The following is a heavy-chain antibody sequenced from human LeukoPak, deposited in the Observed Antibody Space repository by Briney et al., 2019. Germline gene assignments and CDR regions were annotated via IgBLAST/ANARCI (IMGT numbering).Heavy chain of an antibody. CDR2: IYSGGNI. D-gene: IGHD6-13*01. Sequence: GGSLRLSCVVSGFTVSNNFMTWVRQAPGKGLEWVSLIYSGGNIYYADSVKGRFTITRDGSKNTLYLQMNSLRAEDTAVYYCARDPGAAAGNLWSWGQGTLITVSS. J-gene: IGHJ5*02. CDR3: ARDPGAAAGNLWS. CDR1: GFTVSNNF. V-gene: IGHV3-66*01.